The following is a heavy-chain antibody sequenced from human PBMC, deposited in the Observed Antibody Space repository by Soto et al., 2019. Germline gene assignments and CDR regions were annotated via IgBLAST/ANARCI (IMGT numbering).Heavy chain of an antibody. CDR1: GFTFNNYE. J-gene: IGHJ6*03. CDR2: ISNNGAHT. D-gene: IGHD6-13*01. V-gene: IGHV3-64*01. CDR3: ARRGYGSRWPNVYMDV. Sequence: EAQLVETGGGLVQPGGSLRLSCAASGFTFNNYEMHWVRQAPGKGLEYVSGISNNGAHTDYAKSVKGRFTISRDNSENTLYLQMGSLRAEDMALYYCARRGYGSRWPNVYMDVWGKGTTVTVSS.